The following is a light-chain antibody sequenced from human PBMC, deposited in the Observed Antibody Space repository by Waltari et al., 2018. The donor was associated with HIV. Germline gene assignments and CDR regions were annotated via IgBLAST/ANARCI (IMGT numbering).Light chain of an antibody. CDR3: QQSYSIPLT. Sequence: DIQMTKSPSSLSASVGDRVTITCRASQSINSYLNWYQQKQRKAPKLLIYGATSLQSGVPSRFSGSGSGTDFTLTISSLQPEDFATYYCQQSYSIPLTFGGGTKVGIK. CDR2: GAT. V-gene: IGKV1-39*01. J-gene: IGKJ4*01. CDR1: QSINSY.